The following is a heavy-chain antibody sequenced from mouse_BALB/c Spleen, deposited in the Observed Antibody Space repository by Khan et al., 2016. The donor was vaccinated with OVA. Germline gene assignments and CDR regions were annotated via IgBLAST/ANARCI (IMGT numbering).Heavy chain of an antibody. J-gene: IGHJ2*01. Sequence: LVESGGDLVKPGGSLKLSCAASGFTFSSFGMSWIRQTPDKRLEWVATIGSGGSYTYYPDSVKGRFTISRDNAKNTLYLQMSSLKSEDTAMYYCARQYSNSFFEYWGQGTTLTVSS. CDR3: ARQYSNSFFEY. CDR1: GFTFSSFG. D-gene: IGHD2-5*01. CDR2: IGSGGSYT. V-gene: IGHV5-6*01.